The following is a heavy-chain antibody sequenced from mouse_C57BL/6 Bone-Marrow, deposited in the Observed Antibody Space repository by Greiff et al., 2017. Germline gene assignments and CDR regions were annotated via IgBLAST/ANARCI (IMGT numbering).Heavy chain of an antibody. J-gene: IGHJ3*01. CDR3: ARGPLIAGRAAFAN. V-gene: IGHV1-64*01. D-gene: IGHD4-1*01. CDR1: GYTFTSYW. CDR2: IHPNSGST. Sequence: QVQLQQPGAELVKPGASVKLSCKASGYTFTSYWMHWVKQRPGQGLEWIGKIHPNSGSTNYNEKFQSKATLTVDKSSSTAYMQLSSLTSEDSAVYYCARGPLIAGRAAFANWGQETLVTVAA.